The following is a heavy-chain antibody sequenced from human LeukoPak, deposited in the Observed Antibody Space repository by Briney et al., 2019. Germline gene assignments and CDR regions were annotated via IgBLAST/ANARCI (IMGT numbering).Heavy chain of an antibody. J-gene: IGHJ4*02. V-gene: IGHV4-39*01. CDR1: GGSISSSSYY. CDR2: IYYSGST. Sequence: PSETLSLTCTVSGGSISSSSYYWGWIRQPPGKGLEWIGSIYYSGSTYYNPSLKSRVTISVDTSKNQFSLKLSSVTAADTAVYYCARLNYYYVSSGYYPSSPFDYWGQGTLVTVSS. D-gene: IGHD3-22*01. CDR3: ARLNYYYVSSGYYPSSPFDY.